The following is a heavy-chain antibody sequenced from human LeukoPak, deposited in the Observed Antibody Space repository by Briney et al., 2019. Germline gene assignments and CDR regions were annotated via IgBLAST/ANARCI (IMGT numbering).Heavy chain of an antibody. CDR2: MYDRGDT. CDR1: GFTVTSNF. D-gene: IGHD1-1*01. Sequence: PGGSLRLSGAVSGFTVTSNFMRWLRQAPGKGLEWVSVMYDRGDTYYADSVKGRFTVSRDTSKNTLFLQLNNVGAEDTAVYYCAGRRADTCNFCFVYWGQGTLVTVSS. CDR3: AGRRADTCNFCFVY. V-gene: IGHV3-66*02. J-gene: IGHJ4*02.